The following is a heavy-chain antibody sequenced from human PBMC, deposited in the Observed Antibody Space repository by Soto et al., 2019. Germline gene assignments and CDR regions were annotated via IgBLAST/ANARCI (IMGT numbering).Heavy chain of an antibody. V-gene: IGHV4-34*01. D-gene: IGHD6-19*01. CDR2: INHSGSA. CDR3: ARGLITGSHYSGGWYYFDS. CDR1: GESFSGYI. J-gene: IGHJ4*02. Sequence: QVQLQQSGAGLLKPSETLSLTCAVYGESFSGYIWTWIRQTPGKGLQWIGQINHSGSASYNPSLKGLVTISVNPSNSQVSLELSSVTAADTAVYYCARGLITGSHYSGGWYYFDSWGQGTQVTVSS.